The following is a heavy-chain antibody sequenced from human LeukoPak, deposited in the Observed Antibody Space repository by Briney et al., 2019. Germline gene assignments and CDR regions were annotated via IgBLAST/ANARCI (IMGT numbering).Heavy chain of an antibody. D-gene: IGHD5-18*01. CDR2: INPNSGGT. J-gene: IGHJ4*02. CDR1: GYTFTGYY. CDR3: ARTPQLWDNPDY. Sequence: ASVKVSCKASGYTFTGYYMHWGRQAPGQGLEWMGWINPNSGGTNYAQKFQGRVTMTRDTSIGTAYMELSRLRSDDTAVYYCARTPQLWDNPDYWGQGTLVTVSS. V-gene: IGHV1-2*02.